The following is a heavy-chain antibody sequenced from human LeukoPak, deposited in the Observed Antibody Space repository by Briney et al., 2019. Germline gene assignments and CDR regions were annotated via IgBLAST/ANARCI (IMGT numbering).Heavy chain of an antibody. V-gene: IGHV3-23*01. D-gene: IGHD2-2*03. J-gene: IGHJ3*02. CDR2: ISGSGGST. CDR3: AKPYGYCSSTSCTYDAFGI. Sequence: GGSLRLSCAASGFTFSSYWMSWVRQAPGKGLEWVSAISGSGGSTHYADSVKGRFTISRDNSKNTLYLQMNSLRAEDTAVYYCAKPYGYCSSTSCTYDAFGIWGQGTMVTVSS. CDR1: GFTFSSYW.